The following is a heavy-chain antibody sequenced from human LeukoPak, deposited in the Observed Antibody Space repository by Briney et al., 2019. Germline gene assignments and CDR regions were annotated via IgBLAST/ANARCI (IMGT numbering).Heavy chain of an antibody. V-gene: IGHV1-58*01. Sequence: SVKVSCKASGFTFTSSAVQWVRQARGQRLEWIGWIVVGSGNTNYAQKFQERVTITRDMSTSTAYMGLSSLRSEDTAVYYCAAVTSGGVVGYWGQGTLVTVSS. CDR3: AAVTSGGVVGY. J-gene: IGHJ4*02. CDR1: GFTFTSSA. CDR2: IVVGSGNT. D-gene: IGHD2-2*01.